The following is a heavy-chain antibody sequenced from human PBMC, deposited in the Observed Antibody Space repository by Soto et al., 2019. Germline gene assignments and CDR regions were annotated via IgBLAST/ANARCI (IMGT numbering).Heavy chain of an antibody. CDR3: AKDIKEVAATPIDY. V-gene: IGHV3-9*01. CDR1: GFTFDDYA. D-gene: IGHD2-15*01. J-gene: IGHJ4*02. Sequence: EVQLVESGGGLVQPGRSLRLSCAASGFTFDDYAMHWVRQAPGKGLEWVSGISWNSGSIGYADSVKGRFTISRDNAKNSLYLQMNSLRAEDTALYYCAKDIKEVAATPIDYWGQGTLVTVSS. CDR2: ISWNSGSI.